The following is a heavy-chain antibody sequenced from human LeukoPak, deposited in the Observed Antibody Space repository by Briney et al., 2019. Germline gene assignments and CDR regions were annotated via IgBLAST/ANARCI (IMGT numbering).Heavy chain of an antibody. Sequence: PGGSLRLSCAASGFTINSYAMSWVRQAPGQGLEWVLTISGSVATTYFADSVKGRFIISRDISKNTLYLQMNSLRAEDSALYYCARGGRGSAAVVAPRSFDIWGQGTMVTVSS. CDR1: GFTINSYA. V-gene: IGHV3-23*01. J-gene: IGHJ3*02. D-gene: IGHD3-22*01. CDR2: ISGSVATT. CDR3: ARGGRGSAAVVAPRSFDI.